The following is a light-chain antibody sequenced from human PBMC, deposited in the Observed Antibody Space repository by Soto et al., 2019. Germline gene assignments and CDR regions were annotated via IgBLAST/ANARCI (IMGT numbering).Light chain of an antibody. CDR1: QDISIY. CDR2: AAS. V-gene: IGKV1-9*01. CDR3: QQLKSYPLS. Sequence: DIQLTQSPSFLYASVGDRVTITCRTSQDISIYLAWYQQKPGKAPQLLISAASTLQSGVPSRFSGSGSGTEFTLTISSLQPEDFATYYCQQLKSYPLSFGGGTKVEI. J-gene: IGKJ4*01.